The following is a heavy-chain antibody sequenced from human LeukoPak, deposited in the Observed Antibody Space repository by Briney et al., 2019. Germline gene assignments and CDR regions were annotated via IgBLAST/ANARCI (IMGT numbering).Heavy chain of an antibody. CDR1: GFTFSSYW. J-gene: IGHJ2*01. V-gene: IGHV3-7*01. CDR2: IKEDGSDI. CDR3: ARDTYRFFDL. Sequence: GGSLRLPCAASGFTFSSYWMNWARQAPGKGLEWVADIKEDGSDIYSVDSVKGRFTISRDNAKNSLYLQMNSLRAEDTAVYYCARDTYRFFDLWGRGTLVTVSS.